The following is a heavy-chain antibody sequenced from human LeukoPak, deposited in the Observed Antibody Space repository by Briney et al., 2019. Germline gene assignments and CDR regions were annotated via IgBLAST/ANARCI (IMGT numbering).Heavy chain of an antibody. D-gene: IGHD3-10*01. CDR1: GFTFSSYA. V-gene: IGHV3-23*01. Sequence: GGSLRLSCAASGFTFSSYAMSWVRQAPGKGLEWVSAISGSGGSTYYADSMKGRFTISRDNSKNTLYLQMNSLRAEDTAVYYCAKDRGRYYGSGSSDYWGQGTLVTVSS. J-gene: IGHJ4*02. CDR2: ISGSGGST. CDR3: AKDRGRYYGSGSSDY.